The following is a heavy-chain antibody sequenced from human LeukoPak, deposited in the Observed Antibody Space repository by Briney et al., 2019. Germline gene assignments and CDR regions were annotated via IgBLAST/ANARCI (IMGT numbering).Heavy chain of an antibody. V-gene: IGHV1-69*04. CDR2: IIPILGIA. D-gene: IGHD4-17*01. J-gene: IGHJ5*02. CDR1: GGTFSSYA. CDR3: ARAGDYGETNWFDP. Sequence: SVKVSCKASGGTFSSYAISWVRQAPGQGLEWMGRIIPILGIANYAQKFQGRVTITADKSTSTAYMELSSLRSEDTAVYYCARAGDYGETNWFDPWGQGTLVTVSS.